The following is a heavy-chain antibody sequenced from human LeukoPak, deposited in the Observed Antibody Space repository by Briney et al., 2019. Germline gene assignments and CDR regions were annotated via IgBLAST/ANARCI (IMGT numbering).Heavy chain of an antibody. CDR3: ARGGVLRFLEWLSIAGTCFDY. CDR2: INHSGST. CDR1: GGSSSGYY. V-gene: IGHV4-34*01. J-gene: IGHJ4*02. Sequence: SETLSLTCAVYGGSSSGYYWSWIRQPPGKGLEWIGEINHSGSTNYNPSLKSRVTISVDTSKNQFSLKLSSVTAADTAVYYCARGGVLRFLEWLSIAGTCFDYWGQGTLVTVSS. D-gene: IGHD3-3*01.